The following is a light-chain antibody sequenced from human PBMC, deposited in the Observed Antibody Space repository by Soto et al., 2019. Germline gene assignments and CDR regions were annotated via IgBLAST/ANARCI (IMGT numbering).Light chain of an antibody. CDR3: QQYNNWPPWT. V-gene: IGKV3-15*01. Sequence: EIVMTQSPATLSVSPGEQATLSCRASQSISSNLAWYQQKPGQAPRLLIYGASTRATGIPARFSGSGSGTEFTLTISSLQSEDFAIYYCQQYNNWPPWTFGQGTKVEI. CDR2: GAS. CDR1: QSISSN. J-gene: IGKJ1*01.